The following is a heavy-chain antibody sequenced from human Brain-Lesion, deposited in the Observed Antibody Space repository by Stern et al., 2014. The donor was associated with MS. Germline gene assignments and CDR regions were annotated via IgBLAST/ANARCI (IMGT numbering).Heavy chain of an antibody. CDR3: ARGRVVPGFQYYATDV. Sequence: VQLEESGPGLVKPSQTLSLSCTVSGGSISSGGYYWSWIRQPAGKGLEWIGRILNGGTPSYTPSLKSRVTIPIDTPKTQFSLRLNPMTAADTAVYYCARGRVVPGFQYYATDVWGQGTTVIVSS. V-gene: IGHV4-61*02. CDR1: GGSISSGGYY. J-gene: IGHJ6*02. D-gene: IGHD2-2*01. CDR2: ILNGGTP.